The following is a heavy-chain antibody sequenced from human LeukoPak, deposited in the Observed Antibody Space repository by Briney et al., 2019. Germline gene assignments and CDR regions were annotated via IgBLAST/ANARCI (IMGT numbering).Heavy chain of an antibody. V-gene: IGHV4-4*07. Sequence: SETLSLTCTVSGGSISSYYWNWIRQPAGKGLEWIGRIYTSGSTYYNPSLKSRVTISVDTSKNQFSLKLSSVTAADTAVYYCARLRTFGGVIVIPDNWFDPWGQGTLVTVSS. CDR1: GGSISSYY. CDR2: IYTSGST. CDR3: ARLRTFGGVIVIPDNWFDP. D-gene: IGHD3-16*02. J-gene: IGHJ5*02.